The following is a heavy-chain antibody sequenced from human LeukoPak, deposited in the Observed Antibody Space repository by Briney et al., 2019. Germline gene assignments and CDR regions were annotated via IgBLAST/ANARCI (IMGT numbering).Heavy chain of an antibody. CDR1: GYTFTSYG. V-gene: IGHV1-18*01. Sequence: ASVKVSCKASGYTFTSYGISWVRQAPGQGLEWMGWISAYNGNTNYAQKLQGRVTMTTDTSTSTAYMELRSLRSDDTAVYYCASDQFGGYQLLYYSYGIDVWGQGTTVTVSS. CDR3: ASDQFGGYQLLYYSYGIDV. J-gene: IGHJ6*02. CDR2: ISAYNGNT. D-gene: IGHD2-2*01.